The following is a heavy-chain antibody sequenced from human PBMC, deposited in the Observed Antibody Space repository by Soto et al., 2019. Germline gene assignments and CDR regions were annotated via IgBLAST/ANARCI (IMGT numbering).Heavy chain of an antibody. J-gene: IGHJ5*02. Sequence: EVQLVQSGAEVRKPGDSLKISCKGSGYSFTTYWIAWVRQMPGKGLEWMGIIYPGDSDTRYSPSFQGQVTISADKSISTTYLQWSSLRATDTAIYYCARHRDSSSSDNWVDPWGQGTLVTVSS. CDR2: IYPGDSDT. CDR3: ARHRDSSSSDNWVDP. CDR1: GYSFTTYW. D-gene: IGHD6-6*01. V-gene: IGHV5-51*01.